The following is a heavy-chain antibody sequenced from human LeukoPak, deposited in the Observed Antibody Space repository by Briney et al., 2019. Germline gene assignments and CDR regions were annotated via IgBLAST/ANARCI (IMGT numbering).Heavy chain of an antibody. V-gene: IGHV3-21*01. J-gene: IGHJ3*01. CDR2: ISSSSSYI. Sequence: GGSLRLSCAASGFTFSSYSMNWVRQAPGKGLEWVSSISSSSSYIYYADLVKGRFTIARDNAKNSLYLQMTGLGAEDTAVYYCARVLWFGDLSSDAFDVWGQGTMVTVSS. CDR1: GFTFSSYS. D-gene: IGHD3-10*01. CDR3: ARVLWFGDLSSDAFDV.